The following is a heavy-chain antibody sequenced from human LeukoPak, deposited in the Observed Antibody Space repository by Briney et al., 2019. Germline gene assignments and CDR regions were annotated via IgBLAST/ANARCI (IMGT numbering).Heavy chain of an antibody. D-gene: IGHD3-10*01. V-gene: IGHV1-69*13. J-gene: IGHJ4*02. CDR1: GGTFSSYA. CDR2: IIPIFGTA. Sequence: ASVKVSCKASGGTFSSYAISWVRQAPGQGLEWMGGIIPIFGTANYAQKLQGRVTITADESTSTAYMELSSLRSEDTAVYYCARGTSTTVRGVIRADYFDYWGQGTLVTVSS. CDR3: ARGTSTTVRGVIRADYFDY.